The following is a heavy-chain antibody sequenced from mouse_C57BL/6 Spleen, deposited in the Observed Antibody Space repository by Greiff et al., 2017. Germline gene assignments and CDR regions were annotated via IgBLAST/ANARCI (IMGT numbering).Heavy chain of an antibody. CDR2: INPNYGTT. V-gene: IGHV1-39*01. D-gene: IGHD2-3*01. J-gene: IGHJ4*01. Sequence: EVKLQESGPELVKPGASVKISCKASGYSFTDYNMNWVKQSNGKSLEWIGVINPNYGTTSYNQKFKGKATLTVDQSSSTAYMQLNSLTSEDSAVYYCAREEDDGYYVGAMDYWGQGTSVTVSS. CDR1: GYSFTDYN. CDR3: AREEDDGYYVGAMDY.